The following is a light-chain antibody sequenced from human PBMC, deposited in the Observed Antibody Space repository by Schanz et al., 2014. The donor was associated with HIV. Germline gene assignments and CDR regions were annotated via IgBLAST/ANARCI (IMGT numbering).Light chain of an antibody. V-gene: IGKV4-1*01. CDR1: QSVLYSSNNKNY. J-gene: IGKJ1*01. Sequence: DIVMTQSPDSLAVSLGERATINCKSSQSVLYSSNNKNYLAWYQQKPGQPPKLLISWASTRDSGVPDRFTGSGSVTDFTLTISSLQAEDAAVYFCQQYFSIPPTFGQGTRVEI. CDR3: QQYFSIPPT. CDR2: WAS.